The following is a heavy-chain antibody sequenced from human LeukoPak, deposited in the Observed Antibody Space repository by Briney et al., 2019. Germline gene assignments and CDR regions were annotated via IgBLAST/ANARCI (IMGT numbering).Heavy chain of an antibody. Sequence: GGSLRLPRAASGFTFSSYSMNWVRQAPGKGLEWVSHISSSSSTIYYADSVKGRFTISRDNAKNSLYLQMNSLRAEDTAVYYCARAGFTFSDYFGSFFDYWGQGTLVTVSS. CDR2: ISSSSSTI. CDR3: ARAGFTFSDYFGSFFDY. CDR1: GFTFSSYS. J-gene: IGHJ4*02. D-gene: IGHD3-10*01. V-gene: IGHV3-48*01.